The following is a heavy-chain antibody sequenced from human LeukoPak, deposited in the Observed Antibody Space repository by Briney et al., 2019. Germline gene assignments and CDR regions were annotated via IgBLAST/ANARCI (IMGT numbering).Heavy chain of an antibody. V-gene: IGHV3-21*01. J-gene: IGHJ6*03. CDR1: GFTFSSYS. CDR2: ISSSSSYI. D-gene: IGHD3-10*01. CDR3: ARASQLSYYYYMDV. Sequence: GGSLRLSCAASGFTFSSYSMNWVRQAPGKGLEWVSSISSSSSYIYYADSVKGRFTISRDNAKNSLYLQMNSLRAKDTAVYYCARASQLSYYYYMDVWGKGTTVTVSS.